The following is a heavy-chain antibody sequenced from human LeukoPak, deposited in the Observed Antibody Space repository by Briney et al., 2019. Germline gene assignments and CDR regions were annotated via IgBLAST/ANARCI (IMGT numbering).Heavy chain of an antibody. CDR1: GFTFSSYS. CDR3: AKRDYGSGSYYYYFDY. J-gene: IGHJ4*02. Sequence: TGGSLRLSCAASGFTFSSYSMSWVRQAPGKGLEWVSAISGSGGSTYYADSVKGRFTISRDNSKNTLYLQMNSLRAEDTAVYYCAKRDYGSGSYYYYFDYWGQGTLVTVSS. D-gene: IGHD3-10*01. V-gene: IGHV3-23*01. CDR2: ISGSGGST.